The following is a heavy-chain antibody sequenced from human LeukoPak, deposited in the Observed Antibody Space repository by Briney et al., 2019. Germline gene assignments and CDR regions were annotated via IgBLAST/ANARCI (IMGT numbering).Heavy chain of an antibody. D-gene: IGHD7-27*01. V-gene: IGHV1-8*01. Sequence: ASVNVSCKASGYTFTSYDINWVRQAPGQDLEWMGWMSPNSGNTGYAQKFQGRVTMTRNTSIRTAYMELSNLRSEDTAVYYCARSPPNWGFDHWGQGTLVTVSS. CDR2: MSPNSGNT. CDR3: ARSPPNWGFDH. J-gene: IGHJ4*02. CDR1: GYTFTSYD.